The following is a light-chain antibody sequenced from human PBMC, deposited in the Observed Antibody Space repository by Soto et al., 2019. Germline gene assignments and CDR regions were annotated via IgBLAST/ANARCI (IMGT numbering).Light chain of an antibody. CDR3: QQYNNWLT. V-gene: IGKV3-15*01. Sequence: EIVMTQSPATLSVPPGERATLSCRASQSVSSNLAWYQQKPGQAPRLLIYGASTRATGIPARFSGSGSGTEFTLTISSQQSEDFAVYYCQQYNNWLTFGGGTKVEIK. CDR1: QSVSSN. J-gene: IGKJ4*01. CDR2: GAS.